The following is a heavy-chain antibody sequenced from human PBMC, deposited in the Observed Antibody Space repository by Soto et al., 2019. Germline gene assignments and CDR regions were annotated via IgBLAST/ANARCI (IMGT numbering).Heavy chain of an antibody. CDR3: ARVIIAVAGRYFDY. CDR2: ISYDGSNK. V-gene: IGHV3-30-3*01. Sequence: QVQLVESGGGVVQPGRSLRLSCAASGFTFSSYAMHWVRQAPGKGLEWVAVISYDGSNKDYADSVKGRFTISRDNSKNTLYLQMNSVRAEDTAVYYCARVIIAVAGRYFDYWGQGTLVTVSS. J-gene: IGHJ4*02. D-gene: IGHD6-19*01. CDR1: GFTFSSYA.